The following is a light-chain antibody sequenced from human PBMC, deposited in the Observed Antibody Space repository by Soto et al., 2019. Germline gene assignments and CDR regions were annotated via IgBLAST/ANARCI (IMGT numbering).Light chain of an antibody. Sequence: QSVLTQPASVSGSPGQSITISCTGTSGDVGGYNYVSWYQQHPGKAPKLMIYDVSNRPSGVSNRFSGSKSGNTASLTISGLQAEDEADYYCSSYTSSSTGFGTGTKVTVL. J-gene: IGLJ1*01. CDR3: SSYTSSSTG. CDR2: DVS. CDR1: SGDVGGYNY. V-gene: IGLV2-14*01.